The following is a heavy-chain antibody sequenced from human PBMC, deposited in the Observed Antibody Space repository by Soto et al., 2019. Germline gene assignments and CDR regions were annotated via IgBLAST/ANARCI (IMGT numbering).Heavy chain of an antibody. V-gene: IGHV3-21*01. J-gene: IGHJ6*03. CDR3: ARGPAPDGDYYYYYYMDV. CDR1: GFTFSSYS. D-gene: IGHD4-17*01. CDR2: ISSSSSYT. Sequence: EVQLVESGGGLVKPGGSLRLSCAASGFTFSSYSMNWVRQAPGKGLEWVSSISSSSSYTYYADSVKGRFTISRDNAKDSLYLQMNSLRAEDTAVYYCARGPAPDGDYYYYYYMDVWGKGTTVTVSS.